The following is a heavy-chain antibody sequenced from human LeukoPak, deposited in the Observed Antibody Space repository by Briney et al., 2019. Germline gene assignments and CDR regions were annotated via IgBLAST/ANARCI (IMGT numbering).Heavy chain of an antibody. V-gene: IGHV4-34*01. Sequence: SETLSLTCAVYGGSFSGYYWSWIRQPPGKGLEWIGEINHSGSINYNPSLKSRVTISVDTSKNQFSLKLSSVTAADTAVYYCARGRYNFDYWGQGTLVTVSS. J-gene: IGHJ4*02. D-gene: IGHD1-14*01. CDR2: INHSGSI. CDR3: ARGRYNFDY. CDR1: GGSFSGYY.